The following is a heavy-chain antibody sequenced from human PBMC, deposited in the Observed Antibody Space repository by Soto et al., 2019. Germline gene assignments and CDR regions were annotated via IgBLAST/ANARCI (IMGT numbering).Heavy chain of an antibody. CDR2: IIPIFNST. Sequence: QVQLVQSGAEVKTPGSSLKVSCKVSGSRFSNYVISWVRQAPGHGLEWLGRIIPIFNSTKYAQSLQGRVTITADKSPSTASLELSSLRSDDTAVYYCAREGRGKKAGYNGLVSLGYWGQGTLVTVSS. J-gene: IGHJ4*02. CDR1: GSRFSNYV. CDR3: AREGRGKKAGYNGLVSLGY. V-gene: IGHV1-69*06. D-gene: IGHD2-2*02.